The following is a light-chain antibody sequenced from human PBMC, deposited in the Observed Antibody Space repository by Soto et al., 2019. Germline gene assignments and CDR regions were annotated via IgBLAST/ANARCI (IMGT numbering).Light chain of an antibody. CDR2: GIS. Sequence: EIVLTQSPGTLSLSPGERATLSCRASQSVSSNYFAWYQQKPGQAPRLLLYGISSRATGIPDRFSGSGSGTDFSPTTSRLEPEDFAVYYCEQYGSSHRTFGQGTKVDIK. CDR1: QSVSSNY. V-gene: IGKV3-20*01. J-gene: IGKJ1*01. CDR3: EQYGSSHRT.